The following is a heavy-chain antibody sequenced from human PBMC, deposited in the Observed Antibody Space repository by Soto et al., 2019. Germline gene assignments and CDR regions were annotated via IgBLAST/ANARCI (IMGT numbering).Heavy chain of an antibody. V-gene: IGHV3-30*18. CDR1: GFTFSSYG. D-gene: IGHD3-3*01. Sequence: GGSLRLSCAASGFTFSSYGMHWVRQAPGKGLEWVAVISYDGSNKYYADSVKGRFTISRDNSKNRRYLQMNSLRAEDTAGYYCAKEFGYDFWSGKIRSADYWGQGTLVTVSS. J-gene: IGHJ4*02. CDR2: ISYDGSNK. CDR3: AKEFGYDFWSGKIRSADY.